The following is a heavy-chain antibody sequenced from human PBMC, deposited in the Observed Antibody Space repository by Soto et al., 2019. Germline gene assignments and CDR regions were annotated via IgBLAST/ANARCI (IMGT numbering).Heavy chain of an antibody. V-gene: IGHV3-33*01. Sequence: QVQLVESGGGVVQPGRSLRLSCAASGFTFSSYGMHWVRQAPGKGLEWVAVIWYDGSNKYYADSVKGRFTISRDNSKNTLYLQMNSLRAEDTAVYYCARDYAVEMATIFDYWGQGTLVTVSS. CDR2: IWYDGSNK. J-gene: IGHJ4*02. CDR1: GFTFSSYG. CDR3: ARDYAVEMATIFDY. D-gene: IGHD5-12*01.